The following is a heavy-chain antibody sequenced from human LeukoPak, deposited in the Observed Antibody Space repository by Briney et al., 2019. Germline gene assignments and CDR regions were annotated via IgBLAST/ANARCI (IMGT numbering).Heavy chain of an antibody. CDR2: IYYSGST. CDR1: GGSISSYY. D-gene: IGHD4-17*01. Sequence: PSETLSLTCTVSGGSISSYYWSWIRQPPGKGLEWIGDIYYSGSTNYNPSLKSRVTISVDTSKTQFPLKLSSVAAADPAVYYCARRLHNYGDAQDPFDYYYYMDVWGKGTTVT. J-gene: IGHJ6*03. CDR3: ARRLHNYGDAQDPFDYYYYMDV. V-gene: IGHV4-59*01.